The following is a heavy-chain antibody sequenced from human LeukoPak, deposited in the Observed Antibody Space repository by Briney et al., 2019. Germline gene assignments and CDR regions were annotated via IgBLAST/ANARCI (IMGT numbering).Heavy chain of an antibody. CDR1: GFTFSSYS. CDR2: ISSSSSYI. D-gene: IGHD5-24*01. V-gene: IGHV3-21*01. J-gene: IGHJ4*02. Sequence: GGSLRLSCAASGFTFSSYSMNWVRQAPGKGLEWVSSISSSSSYIYYADSVKGRFTISRDNTKNSLYLQMNSLRAEDTAVYYCARVRFPTSNRDGYSDYWGQGTLVTVSS. CDR3: ARVRFPTSNRDGYSDY.